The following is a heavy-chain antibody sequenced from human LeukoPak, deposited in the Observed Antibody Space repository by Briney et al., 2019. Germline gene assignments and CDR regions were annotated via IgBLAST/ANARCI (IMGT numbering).Heavy chain of an antibody. CDR2: ISGSSSNI. D-gene: IGHD1-1*01. Sequence: GGSLRLSCAASGFTFSTYSMNWVRQAPGKGLEWVSYISGSSSNIYYPDSVKGRFTISRDNARNSLFLQMNSLRAEDTAVYYCARERPTTTAFDYWGQGTLVTVSS. CDR3: ARERPTTTAFDY. V-gene: IGHV3-21*01. J-gene: IGHJ4*02. CDR1: GFTFSTYS.